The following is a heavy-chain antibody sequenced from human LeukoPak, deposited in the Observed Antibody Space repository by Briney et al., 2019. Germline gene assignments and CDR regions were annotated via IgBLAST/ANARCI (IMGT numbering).Heavy chain of an antibody. CDR2: LKEDVSAR. Sequence: GGSLRLSCVASGFSISSHWMSWVRQAPGKGLEWVASLKEDVSARNLVDSVKGRFTISTDNAKNSLYLQMNSLRAEDTAVYYCARGGYYGSGSYKGFDYWGQGTLVTVSS. V-gene: IGHV3-7*01. J-gene: IGHJ4*02. CDR3: ARGGYYGSGSYKGFDY. CDR1: GFSISSHW. D-gene: IGHD3-10*01.